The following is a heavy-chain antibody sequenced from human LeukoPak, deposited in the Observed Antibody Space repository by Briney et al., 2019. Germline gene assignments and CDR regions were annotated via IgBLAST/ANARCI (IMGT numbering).Heavy chain of an antibody. V-gene: IGHV1-24*01. D-gene: IGHD1-26*01. CDR3: ATLSGSYARTTKTFDY. CDR2: FDPEDGET. Sequence: ASVKVSCKVSGYTLTELSMHWVRQAPGKGLEWMGGFDPEDGETIYAQKFQGRVTMTEDTSTDTAYMELSSLRSEDTAVYYCATLSGSYARTTKTFDYWGQGTLVTVSS. J-gene: IGHJ4*02. CDR1: GYTLTELS.